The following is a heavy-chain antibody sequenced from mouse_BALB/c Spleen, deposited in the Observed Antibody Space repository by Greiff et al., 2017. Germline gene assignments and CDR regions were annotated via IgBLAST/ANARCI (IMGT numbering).Heavy chain of an antibody. V-gene: IGHV5-6-3*01. J-gene: IGHJ2*01. CDR2: INSNGGST. Sequence: EVMLVESGGGLVQPGGSLKLSCAAAGFTFSSYGMSWVRQTPDKRLELVATINSNGGSTYYPDSVKGRFTISRDNAKNTLYLQMSSLTSEDTAMYYCAREDYGSHYFDSWGQGTTLTVSS. CDR1: GFTFSSYG. D-gene: IGHD1-1*01. CDR3: AREDYGSHYFDS.